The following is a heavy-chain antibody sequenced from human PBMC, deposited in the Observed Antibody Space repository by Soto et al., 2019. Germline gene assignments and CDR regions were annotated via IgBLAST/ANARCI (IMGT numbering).Heavy chain of an antibody. CDR1: GFSLTTGKMG. CDR3: ARMKVDSYQFYYAMDV. J-gene: IGHJ6*02. Sequence: LVNPTETLTLTCTVSGFSLTTGKMGVSWIRQPPGKALEWLAHIFSDNERSYSTSLQGRLTISKDTSGSQVVLSMTNVDPVDTATYYCARMKVDSYQFYYAMDVWGQGTTVTVSS. V-gene: IGHV2-26*01. CDR2: IFSDNER. D-gene: IGHD3-9*01.